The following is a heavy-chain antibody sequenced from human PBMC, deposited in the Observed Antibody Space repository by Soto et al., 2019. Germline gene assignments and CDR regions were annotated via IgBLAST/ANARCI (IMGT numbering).Heavy chain of an antibody. CDR2: IRYDGTKK. V-gene: IGHV3-30*02. CDR3: ARDVVTAVAGSVNWFDP. Sequence: QVQLVESGGGVVQSGRSLTLSCAASGFSLRTYGIHWIRRAPGKGLEWVAFIRYDGTKKFYANSVKGRSTISKDNSNNILYLQMSGLRAXXTAVYYCARDVVTAVAGSVNWFDPWGQGTLV. CDR1: GFSLRTYG. D-gene: IGHD6-19*01. J-gene: IGHJ5*02.